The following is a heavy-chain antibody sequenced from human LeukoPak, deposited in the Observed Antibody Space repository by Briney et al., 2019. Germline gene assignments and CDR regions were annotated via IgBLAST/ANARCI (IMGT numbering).Heavy chain of an antibody. Sequence: SETLSLTCTVSDGSISSNNYYWAWIRQPPGKGLEWIANIFYTGSTYYNPSLKSRVTISIDTSKNQFSLRLSSVTATDTAVYYCASYTTQYSGSYFDYWGQGTLVTVSS. CDR1: DGSISSNNYY. D-gene: IGHD1-26*01. V-gene: IGHV4-39*01. CDR3: ASYTTQYSGSYFDY. CDR2: IFYTGST. J-gene: IGHJ4*02.